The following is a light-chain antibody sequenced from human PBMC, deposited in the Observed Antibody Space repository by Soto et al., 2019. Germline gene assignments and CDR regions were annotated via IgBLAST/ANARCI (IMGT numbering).Light chain of an antibody. V-gene: IGKV2-28*01. CDR2: LGS. J-gene: IGKJ1*01. CDR1: QSLLQTNGYNY. CDR3: MQALQTPWA. Sequence: DIVMTQSPLSLPVTPGEPASISCRSSQSLLQTNGYNYLDWYLQKPGQSPQLLIYLGSNRASGVPDRFSGSGSGTDFTLKISRAEAEDVGVYYCMQALQTPWAFGQGTKVEIK.